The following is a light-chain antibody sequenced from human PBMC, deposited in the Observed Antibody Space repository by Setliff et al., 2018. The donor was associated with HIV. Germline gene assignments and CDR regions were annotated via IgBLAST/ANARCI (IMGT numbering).Light chain of an antibody. CDR1: SSDVGAYNF. Sequence: QSALAQPASVSGSPGQSITISCTGTSSDVGAYNFVSWYQQRPGKSPKVMIYEVSNRPSGISNRFSGSKSGNTASLTISGLQPEDEADYSCTSYTTSDTYVFGTGTKVT. V-gene: IGLV2-14*01. CDR2: EVS. J-gene: IGLJ1*01. CDR3: TSYTTSDTYV.